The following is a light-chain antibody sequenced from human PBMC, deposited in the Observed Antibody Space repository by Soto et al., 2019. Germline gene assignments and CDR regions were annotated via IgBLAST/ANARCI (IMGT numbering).Light chain of an antibody. CDR3: QQYNSYST. Sequence: DIQMTQSPSSLSASLGDRVTITCRASQDISRWLAWYQQKPGKAPVLLIYDASTLQGGVPSRFSGSGSGTEFTLTISSLQPDDFATYYCQQYNSYSTFGGGTKVDIK. CDR1: QDISRW. CDR2: DAS. V-gene: IGKV1-5*01. J-gene: IGKJ4*01.